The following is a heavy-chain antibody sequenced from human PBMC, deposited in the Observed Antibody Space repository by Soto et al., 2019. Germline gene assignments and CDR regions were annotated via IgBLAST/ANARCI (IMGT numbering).Heavy chain of an antibody. CDR3: ARGGGYYPFDD. CDR2: ISHLENT. D-gene: IGHD1-26*01. V-gene: IGHV4-30-2*01. CDR1: GSSIPYGGIP. J-gene: IGHJ4*02. Sequence: SLSLSCTFSGSSIPYGGIPWGWHRQPAGKGLEWIGYISHLENTFYNPSFQSRLTLSIDRSKNQFSLKLASMTAADTAVYYCARGGGYYPFDDWGQGTLVTVSS.